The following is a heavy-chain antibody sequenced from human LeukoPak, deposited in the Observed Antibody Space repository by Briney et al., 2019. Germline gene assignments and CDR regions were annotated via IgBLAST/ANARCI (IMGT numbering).Heavy chain of an antibody. CDR1: GYTFTGYY. J-gene: IGHJ4*02. CDR3: ARVRYRLAETYIDY. CDR2: INPNSGDT. V-gene: IGHV1-2*02. Sequence: WASVKVSCKASGYTFTGYYMHWVRQAPGQGLEWMGWINPNSGDTNYAQKFQGRVTMTRDTSISTAYMELSRLRSDDTAVYYCARVRYRLAETYIDYWGQGTLVTVSS. D-gene: IGHD3-16*01.